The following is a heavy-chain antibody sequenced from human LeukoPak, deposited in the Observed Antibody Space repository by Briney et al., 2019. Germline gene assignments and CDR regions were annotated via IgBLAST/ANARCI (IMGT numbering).Heavy chain of an antibody. CDR2: ISYDGSNK. CDR1: GFTFSSYA. CDR3: ARELSGPFLYYYYGMGV. J-gene: IGHJ6*02. D-gene: IGHD2/OR15-2a*01. Sequence: AGRSLRLSCAASGFTFSSYAMHWVRQAPGKGLEWVAVISYDGSNKYYADSVKGRFTISRDNSKNTLYLQMNSMRAEDTAVYYCARELSGPFLYYYYGMGVWGQGTTVTVSS. V-gene: IGHV3-30-3*01.